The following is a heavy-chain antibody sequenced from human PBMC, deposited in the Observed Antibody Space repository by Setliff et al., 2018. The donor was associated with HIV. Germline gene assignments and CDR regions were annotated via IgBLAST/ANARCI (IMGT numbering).Heavy chain of an antibody. D-gene: IGHD6-6*01. CDR2: IYTSGGT. J-gene: IGHJ3*02. CDR3: ARVPPEYSSSSQAFDI. Sequence: PSETLSLTCTVSGGSISSYYWSWIRQPAGKGLEWIGRIYTSGGTKYNPSLKSRVTMSIDTSKNKFSLKMRSVTAADTAAYYCARVPPEYSSSSQAFDIWGQGTKVTVSS. CDR1: GGSISSYY. V-gene: IGHV4-4*07.